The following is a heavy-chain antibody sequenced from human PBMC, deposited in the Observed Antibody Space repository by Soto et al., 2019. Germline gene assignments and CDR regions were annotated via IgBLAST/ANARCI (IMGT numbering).Heavy chain of an antibody. CDR1: GGSVSRGTYQ. V-gene: IGHV4-61*03. Sequence: QVQLQESGPGLGKPSETMSLTCTVSGGSVSRGTYQWGWIRQSPGKGLEWIGYLHYTGNTNYNPSLKSRVSISVDTSKNHCSLKLTSVTAADTALYFWARLHLYGFWSGAVPMDGWGQGTAVTVS. CDR2: LHYTGNT. CDR3: ARLHLYGFWSGAVPMDG. J-gene: IGHJ6*02. D-gene: IGHD3-3*01.